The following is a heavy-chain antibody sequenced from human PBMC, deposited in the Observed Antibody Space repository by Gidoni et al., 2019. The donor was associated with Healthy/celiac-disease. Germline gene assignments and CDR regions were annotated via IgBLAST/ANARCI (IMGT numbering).Heavy chain of an antibody. Sequence: EVKLVESGGGLVQPVGSLKLSCAAPGVSSSGSALHWVRQASGKGLEWVGRIRSKAKDYATTYAASVKGRFTISRDDSKNTTYLQMNSLKTEDTAVYYCTSPGIAAGDDYWGQGTLVTVSS. J-gene: IGHJ4*02. V-gene: IGHV3-73*02. CDR1: GVSSSGSA. D-gene: IGHD6-13*01. CDR3: TSPGIAAGDDY. CDR2: IRSKAKDYAT.